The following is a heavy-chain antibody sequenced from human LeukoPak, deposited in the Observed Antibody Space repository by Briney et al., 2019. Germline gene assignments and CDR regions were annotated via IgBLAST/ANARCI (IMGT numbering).Heavy chain of an antibody. V-gene: IGHV3-23*01. CDR3: ARGSKTAGTIYSFDY. D-gene: IGHD6-13*01. Sequence: GGSLRLSCAASGFTFSSYGMSWVRQAPGKGLEWVSGISVIVDSTYYADSVKGRFTISRDNSKNTVYLQMNSLRAEDTAVYYCARGSKTAGTIYSFDYWGQGTLVTVSS. CDR2: ISVIVDST. CDR1: GFTFSSYG. J-gene: IGHJ4*02.